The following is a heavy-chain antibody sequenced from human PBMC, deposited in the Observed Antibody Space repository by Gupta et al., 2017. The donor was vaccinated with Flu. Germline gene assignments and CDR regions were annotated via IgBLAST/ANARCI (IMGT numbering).Heavy chain of an antibody. Sequence: EVQLVESGGGLVRPGGSLRLSCAASGFTFTHYDMNCLRLAPGKGLEWVSVISSRAVTYYTDSVKGRFTISRDNDENSVYLQMNSLRAEDTAFYYCARGHWDSWGQGTLVTVSS. J-gene: IGHJ4*02. CDR1: GFTFTHYD. CDR3: ARGHWDS. CDR2: ISSRAVT. V-gene: IGHV3-48*03.